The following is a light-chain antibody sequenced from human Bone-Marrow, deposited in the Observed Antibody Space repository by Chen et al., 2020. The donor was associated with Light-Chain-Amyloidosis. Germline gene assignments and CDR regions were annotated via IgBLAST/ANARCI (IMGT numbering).Light chain of an antibody. CDR1: NIGSTS. CDR3: QVWDRSSDRPV. Sequence: SYVLTQPSSVSAAPGQTATIVCGGNNIGSTSVHWYQQTPGQAPRLVVYDDSDRPSGIPERLSGSNSGNTATLTISRVEAGDEADYYCQVWDRSSDRPVFGGGTKLTVL. J-gene: IGLJ3*02. CDR2: DDS. V-gene: IGLV3-21*02.